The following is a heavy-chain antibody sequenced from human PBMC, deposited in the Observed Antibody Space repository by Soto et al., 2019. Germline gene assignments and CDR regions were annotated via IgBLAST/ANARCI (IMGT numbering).Heavy chain of an antibody. CDR3: ARARLRSLEWSYSAKGRFQYNGMDV. Sequence: SETLSLTCAVYGGSFSNYYWTWIRQPPGKGLEWIGEINHSGRANYNPSLKSRVTISEDTSKSQFSLKLNYVTAADAAVYYCARARLRSLEWSYSAKGRFQYNGMDVWGQGTTVTVSS. CDR1: GGSFSNYY. J-gene: IGHJ6*02. V-gene: IGHV4-34*01. CDR2: INHSGRA. D-gene: IGHD3-3*01.